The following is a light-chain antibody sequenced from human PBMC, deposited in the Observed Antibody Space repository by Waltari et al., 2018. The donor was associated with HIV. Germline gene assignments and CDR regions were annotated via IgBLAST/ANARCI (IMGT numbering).Light chain of an antibody. V-gene: IGLV1-51*01. J-gene: IGLJ3*02. CDR2: DNT. Sequence: QSVLTQPPSVSAAPGHKVTIPSSRTSSNIGKDYVTWYQHVPGAAPRLLIYDNTKRPSGIPDRFSGSKSGTSATLAITGLQTGDEADYYCGTWDRTLGGGVFGGGTKLTVL. CDR1: SSNIGKDY. CDR3: GTWDRTLGGGV.